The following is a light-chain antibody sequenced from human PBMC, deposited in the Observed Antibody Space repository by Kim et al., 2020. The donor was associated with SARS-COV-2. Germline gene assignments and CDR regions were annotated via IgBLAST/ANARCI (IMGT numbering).Light chain of an antibody. CDR1: QGISND. CDR3: LQHNSYAALT. Sequence: DIQMTHPPSSLSASVGDRVTITCRASQGISNDLGWYQQKRGKAPNRLIYAASTLQSGVPSRFSGSGSGTEFTLTISSLLPEDFATYYCLQHNSYAALTFGGGTKVDIK. V-gene: IGKV1-17*01. CDR2: AAS. J-gene: IGKJ4*01.